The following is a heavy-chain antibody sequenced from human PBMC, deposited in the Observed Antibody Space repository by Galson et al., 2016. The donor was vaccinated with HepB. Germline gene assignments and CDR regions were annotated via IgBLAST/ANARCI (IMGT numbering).Heavy chain of an antibody. CDR3: AKDLWVRQQLTYYFDY. Sequence: SLRLSCAASEFTFSCYAMAWVRQAPGKGLEWVSGISHSGGTTYYADSVKGRFTVSRDNSKNTLYLQMSSLRAEDTAVYYCAKDLWVRQQLTYYFDYWGQGTLVTVSS. J-gene: IGHJ4*02. CDR1: EFTFSCYA. D-gene: IGHD6-13*01. CDR2: ISHSGGTT. V-gene: IGHV3-23*01.